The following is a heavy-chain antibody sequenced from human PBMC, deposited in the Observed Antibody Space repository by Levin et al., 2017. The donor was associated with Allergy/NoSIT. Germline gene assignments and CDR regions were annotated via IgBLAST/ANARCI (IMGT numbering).Heavy chain of an antibody. V-gene: IGHV3-48*01. D-gene: IGHD2-2*01. CDR3: ARTYCSSTSCYDLGFDP. CDR1: GFTFSSYS. CDR2: ISSSSSTI. Sequence: GESLKISCAASGFTFSSYSMNWVRQAPGKGLEWVSYISSSSSTIYYADSVKGRFTISRDNAKNSLYLQMNSLRAEDTAVYYCARTYCSSTSCYDLGFDPWGQGTLVTVSS. J-gene: IGHJ5*02.